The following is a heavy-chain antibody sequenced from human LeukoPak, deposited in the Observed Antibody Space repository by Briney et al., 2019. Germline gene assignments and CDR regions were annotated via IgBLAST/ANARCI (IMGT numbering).Heavy chain of an antibody. D-gene: IGHD3-22*01. V-gene: IGHV4-59*01. Sequence: SETLSLTCTVSGGSISGYYWSWIRQPPGKGLEWIGYIYYTGSTNYNPSLKSRVIISVDTSKNQFSLKLSSVTAADTAVYCCARAHSSGYYFDYWGQGTLVTVSS. CDR2: IYYTGST. J-gene: IGHJ4*02. CDR3: ARAHSSGYYFDY. CDR1: GGSISGYY.